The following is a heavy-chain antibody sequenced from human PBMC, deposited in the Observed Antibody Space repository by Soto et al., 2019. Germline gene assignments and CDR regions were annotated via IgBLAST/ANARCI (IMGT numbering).Heavy chain of an antibody. Sequence: SVKVSCKASGGTFSSYTISWVRQAPGQGLEWMGRIIPILGITNYAQKFQGRVTITADKSTSTAYMEPSSLRSEDTAVYYCARGRGIAARPDEEGYYFDYWGQGTLVTVSS. V-gene: IGHV1-69*02. CDR3: ARGRGIAARPDEEGYYFDY. D-gene: IGHD6-6*01. CDR2: IIPILGIT. J-gene: IGHJ4*02. CDR1: GGTFSSYT.